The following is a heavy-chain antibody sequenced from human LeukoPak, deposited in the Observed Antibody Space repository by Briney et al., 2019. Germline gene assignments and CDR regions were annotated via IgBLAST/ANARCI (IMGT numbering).Heavy chain of an antibody. Sequence: GRSLRLSCVASGFKVNDYAMHWVRQAPGRGLEWVSGLSWHSGSIGYADSVKGRFIISRDNAKNSLYLEMNSLRPEDSALYYCAKETKVGENLYYFDYWGRGTLVTVSS. V-gene: IGHV3-9*01. D-gene: IGHD1-26*01. CDR1: GFKVNDYA. CDR3: AKETKVGENLYYFDY. J-gene: IGHJ4*02. CDR2: LSWHSGSI.